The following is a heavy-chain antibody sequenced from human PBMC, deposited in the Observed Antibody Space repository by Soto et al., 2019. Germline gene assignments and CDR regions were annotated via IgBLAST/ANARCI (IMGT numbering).Heavy chain of an antibody. CDR2: MNPNSGNT. CDR1: GYTFTSYY. D-gene: IGHD3-3*01. Sequence: GASVKVSCKASGYTFTSYYINWVRQATGQGLECMGWMNPNSGNTGYAQKFQGRVTMTRNTSISTAYMELSSLRSEDTAVYYCARGHRTDTIFGVVIKHYYYGMDVWGQGTTVTVSS. CDR3: ARGHRTDTIFGVVIKHYYYGMDV. V-gene: IGHV1-8*01. J-gene: IGHJ6*02.